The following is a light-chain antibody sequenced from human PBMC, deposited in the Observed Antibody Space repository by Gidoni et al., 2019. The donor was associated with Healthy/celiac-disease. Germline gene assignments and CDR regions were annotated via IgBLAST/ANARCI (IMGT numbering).Light chain of an antibody. Sequence: SYELTQPPSVSVSPGQTASITCAGPKLGDKYACWYQQKPGQSPVLVIYQESKRPSGIPERFSGYNSGNTATLTISGTQAMDEADYYCQAWDRSTVVFGGGTKLTVL. CDR2: QES. CDR3: QAWDRSTVV. J-gene: IGLJ2*01. V-gene: IGLV3-1*01. CDR1: KLGDKY.